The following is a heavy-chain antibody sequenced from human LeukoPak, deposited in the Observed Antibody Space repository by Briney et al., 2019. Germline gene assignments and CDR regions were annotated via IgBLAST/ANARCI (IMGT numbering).Heavy chain of an antibody. CDR2: IYYSGST. J-gene: IGHJ5*02. Sequence: SETLSLTCAVYGGSFSSYYWSWIRQPPGKGLEWIGYIYYSGSTNYNPSLKSRVTISVDTSKNQFSLKLSSVTAADTAVYYCARGRDDFWSGYSNWFDPWGQGTLVTVSS. V-gene: IGHV4-59*01. CDR3: ARGRDDFWSGYSNWFDP. CDR1: GGSFSSYY. D-gene: IGHD3-3*01.